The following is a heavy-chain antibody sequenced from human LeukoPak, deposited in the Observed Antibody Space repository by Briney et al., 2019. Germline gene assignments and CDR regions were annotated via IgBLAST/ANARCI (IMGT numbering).Heavy chain of an antibody. J-gene: IGHJ4*02. V-gene: IGHV3-74*01. CDR1: GFTFSKYW. CDR2: INTDGTVT. D-gene: IGHD6-19*01. CDR3: ATKQWLAPPPDS. Sequence: AGSLRLSCAASGFTFSKYWMLWVRQAPAKGLESVSRINTDGTVTTYADAVKGRFTVSSDNADNTMFLQMNSVRHEDTAVYYCATKQWLAPPPDSWGQGTPVTVSS.